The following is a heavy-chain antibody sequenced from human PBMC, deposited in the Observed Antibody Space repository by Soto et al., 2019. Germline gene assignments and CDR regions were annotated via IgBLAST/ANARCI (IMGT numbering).Heavy chain of an antibody. Sequence: AASVKVSCKASGYTFTGYYMHWVRQAPGQGLEWMGWINPNSGGTNYAQKFQGWVTMTRDTSISTAYMELSRLRSDDTAVYYCARGKGGDYGVVSYYYYYMDVWGKGTTVTVSS. V-gene: IGHV1-2*04. CDR3: ARGKGGDYGVVSYYYYYMDV. CDR1: GYTFTGYY. J-gene: IGHJ6*03. D-gene: IGHD4-17*01. CDR2: INPNSGGT.